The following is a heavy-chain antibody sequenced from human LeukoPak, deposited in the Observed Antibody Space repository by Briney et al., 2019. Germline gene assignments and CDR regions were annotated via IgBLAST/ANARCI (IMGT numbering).Heavy chain of an antibody. J-gene: IGHJ5*02. CDR1: GFSFITYS. Sequence: GGSLRLSCAASGFSFITYSMSWVRQAPGKGLEWVSAISSGGSYIYYADSVKGRFTISRDNAKNSLYLQMNSLRAEDTAVYYCTTTYYYDTTTGPWFDPWGQGTLVTVSS. CDR2: ISSGGSYI. V-gene: IGHV3-21*04. D-gene: IGHD3-22*01. CDR3: TTTYYYDTTTGPWFDP.